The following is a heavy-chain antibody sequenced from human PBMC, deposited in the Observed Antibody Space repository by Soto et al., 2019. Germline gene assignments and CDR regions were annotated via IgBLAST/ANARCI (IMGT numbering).Heavy chain of an antibody. D-gene: IGHD2-15*01. CDR1: GYTFTDYY. V-gene: IGHV1-2*02. CDR3: ASEDCRNTNCLKGFDY. J-gene: IGHJ4*02. CDR2: INPKSGGP. Sequence: ASVKVSCKTSGYTFTDYYMHWVRQAPGQGFEWVGGINPKSGGPKYVPKFQGRVTVTRDTSTSTAYTELNRLTSDDTAVYYCASEDCRNTNCLKGFDYWGQGTLVTSPQ.